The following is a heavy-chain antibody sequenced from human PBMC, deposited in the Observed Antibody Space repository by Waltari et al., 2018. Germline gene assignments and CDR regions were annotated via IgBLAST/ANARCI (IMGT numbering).Heavy chain of an antibody. V-gene: IGHV3-9*01. CDR2: ISWNSGSI. J-gene: IGHJ4*02. Sequence: EVQLVESGGGLVQPGRSLRLSCAASGFTFDDYAMHWVRQAPGKGLEWVSGISWNSGSIGYADSVKGRFTISRDNAKNSLYLQTNSLRAEDTALYYCAKGGHYVWGSYRYSPFDYWGQGTLVTVSS. CDR3: AKGGHYVWGSYRYSPFDY. D-gene: IGHD3-16*02. CDR1: GFTFDDYA.